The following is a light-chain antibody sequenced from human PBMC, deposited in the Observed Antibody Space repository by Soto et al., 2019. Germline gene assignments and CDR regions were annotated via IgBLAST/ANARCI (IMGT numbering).Light chain of an antibody. Sequence: EIVLTQSPATLSLSPGERATLSCRASPSVSSYLAWYQQKPGQAPRLLIHDASNRATGIPARFSGSGSGTDFTLTISSLEPEDFAVYYCQQRSNWPPMYTLGQGTKLEIK. V-gene: IGKV3-11*01. CDR1: PSVSSY. CDR3: QQRSNWPPMYT. J-gene: IGKJ2*01. CDR2: DAS.